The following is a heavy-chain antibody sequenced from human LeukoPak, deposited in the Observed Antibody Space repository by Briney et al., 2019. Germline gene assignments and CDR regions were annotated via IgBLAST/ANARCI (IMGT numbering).Heavy chain of an antibody. Sequence: GVSLRLSCAASGFTFSSYAMHWVRQAPGKGLEWVAVISYDGSNKYYADSVKGRFTISRDNSKNTLYLQMNSLRAEDTAVYYCARASGSYSFDYWGQGTLVTVSS. V-gene: IGHV3-30-3*01. J-gene: IGHJ4*02. D-gene: IGHD1-26*01. CDR1: GFTFSSYA. CDR3: ARASGSYSFDY. CDR2: ISYDGSNK.